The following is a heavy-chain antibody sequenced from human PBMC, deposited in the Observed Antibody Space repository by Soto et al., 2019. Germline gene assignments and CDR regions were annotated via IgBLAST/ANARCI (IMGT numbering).Heavy chain of an antibody. Sequence: SETLSLTCAVYGGSFSGYYWSWIRQPPGKGLEWIGEINHSGSTNYNPSLKSRVTISVDTSKNQFSLKLSSVTAADTAVHYCARVTGRYYYGMDVWGQGTTVTVSS. CDR1: GGSFSGYY. J-gene: IGHJ6*02. V-gene: IGHV4-34*01. CDR3: ARVTGRYYYGMDV. CDR2: INHSGST.